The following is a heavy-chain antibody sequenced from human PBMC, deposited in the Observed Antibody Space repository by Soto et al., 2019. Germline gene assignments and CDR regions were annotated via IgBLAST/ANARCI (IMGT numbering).Heavy chain of an antibody. CDR2: FDPEDGET. V-gene: IGHV1-24*01. CDR3: ATGSPTMIVDSLNPYYYYYGMDV. CDR1: GYTLTELS. J-gene: IGHJ6*02. D-gene: IGHD3-22*01. Sequence: ASEKVSCKVSGYTLTELSMHWVRQAPGKGLEWMGVFDPEDGETIYAQKFQGRVTMTEDTSTDTAYMELSSLRSEDTAVYYCATGSPTMIVDSLNPYYYYYGMDVWGQGTTVTVSS.